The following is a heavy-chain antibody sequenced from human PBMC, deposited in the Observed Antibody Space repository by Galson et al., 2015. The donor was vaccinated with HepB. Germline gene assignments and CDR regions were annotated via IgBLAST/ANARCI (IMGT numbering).Heavy chain of an antibody. J-gene: IGHJ3*02. CDR1: GGTFSSYA. D-gene: IGHD6-19*01. V-gene: IGHV1-69*04. Sequence: SVKVSCKASGGTFSSYAISWVRQAPGQGLEWMGRIIPILGIANYAQKFQGRVTITAVKSTSTAYMELSSLRSDDTAVYYCARDWASSGWLSAAFDIWGQGTMVTVSS. CDR3: ARDWASSGWLSAAFDI. CDR2: IIPILGIA.